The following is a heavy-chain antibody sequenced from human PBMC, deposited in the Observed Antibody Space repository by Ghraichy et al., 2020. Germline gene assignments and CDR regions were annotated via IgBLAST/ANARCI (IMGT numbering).Heavy chain of an antibody. CDR2: ISYDGSNK. CDR3: ARALDSSGYPTGNT. CDR1: GFTFSSYA. V-gene: IGHV3-30-3*01. Sequence: GGSLRLSCAASGFTFSSYAMHWVRQAPGKGLGWVAVISYDGSNKYYADSVKGRFTISRDNSKNTLYLQMNSLRAEDTAVYYCARALDSSGYPTGNTWGQGTLVTVSS. J-gene: IGHJ5*02. D-gene: IGHD3-22*01.